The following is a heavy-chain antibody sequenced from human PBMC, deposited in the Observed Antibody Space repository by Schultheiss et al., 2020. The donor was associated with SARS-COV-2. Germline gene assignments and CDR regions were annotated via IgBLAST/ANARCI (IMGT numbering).Heavy chain of an antibody. V-gene: IGHV4-4*07. CDR3: ARGIIAAPYYFDY. D-gene: IGHD6-13*01. CDR1: GGSISSYY. Sequence: SETLSLTCTVSGGSISSYYWSWIRQPPGKGLEWIGRIYTSGSTNYNPSLKSRVTISVDTSKNQFSLKLSSVTAADTAVYYCARGIIAAPYYFDYWGQGTLVTVSS. J-gene: IGHJ4*02. CDR2: IYTSGST.